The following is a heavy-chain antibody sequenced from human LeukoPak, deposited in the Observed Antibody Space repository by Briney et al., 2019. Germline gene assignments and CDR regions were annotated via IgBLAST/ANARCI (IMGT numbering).Heavy chain of an antibody. CDR1: GGSISSSSYY. CDR2: IYYSGST. V-gene: IGHV4-39*07. Sequence: SETLSLTCTVSGGSISSSSYYWGWIRQPPGKGLEWIGSIYYSGSTYYNPSLKSRVTISVDTSKNQFSLKLSSVTAADTAVYYCARGKYRYDSRPVAGWYFDYWGQGTLVTVSS. D-gene: IGHD3-22*01. CDR3: ARGKYRYDSRPVAGWYFDY. J-gene: IGHJ4*02.